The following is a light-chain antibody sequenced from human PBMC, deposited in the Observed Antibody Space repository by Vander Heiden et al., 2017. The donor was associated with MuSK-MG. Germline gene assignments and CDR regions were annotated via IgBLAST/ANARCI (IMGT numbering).Light chain of an antibody. Sequence: DIQMTQSPSSLSASVGDRVTITCRASQSISSYLNWYQQKPGKAPKLLIYAASILQSGVPSRFSGSGSGTDFTLTISRLQPEDFATYYCQQSDSTLWTFGQGTKVEIK. CDR2: AAS. CDR3: QQSDSTLWT. CDR1: QSISSY. J-gene: IGKJ1*01. V-gene: IGKV1-39*01.